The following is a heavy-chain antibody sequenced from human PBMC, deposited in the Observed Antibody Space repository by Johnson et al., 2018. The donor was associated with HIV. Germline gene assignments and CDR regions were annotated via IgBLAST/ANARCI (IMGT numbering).Heavy chain of an antibody. CDR1: GFILSNFA. J-gene: IGHJ3*02. CDR2: ISYDGSNK. Sequence: QVQLVESGGGLVQPGGSLRLSCAASGFILSNFAMTWVRQTPGKGLEWVAVISYDGSNKYYADSVKGRFTISRDNSKNTLYLQMNSLRAEDTAVYYCAVPPNLADNFWSIRNAFDIWGQGTMVTVSS. D-gene: IGHD3-3*01. CDR3: AVPPNLADNFWSIRNAFDI. V-gene: IGHV3-30-3*01.